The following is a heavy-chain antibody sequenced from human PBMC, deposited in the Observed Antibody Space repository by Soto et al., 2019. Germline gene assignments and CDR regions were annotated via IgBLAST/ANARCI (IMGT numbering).Heavy chain of an antibody. V-gene: IGHV1-69*13. CDR1: GGTFSSYA. CDR3: AREFERGYSYGYYYYYYGMDV. Sequence: GASVKVSCKASGGTFSSYAISWVRQAPGQGLEWMGGIIPIFGTANYAQKFQGRVTITADESTSTAYMELSSLRSEDTAVYYCAREFERGYSYGYYYYYYGMDVWGQETTVTVSS. J-gene: IGHJ6*02. D-gene: IGHD5-18*01. CDR2: IIPIFGTA.